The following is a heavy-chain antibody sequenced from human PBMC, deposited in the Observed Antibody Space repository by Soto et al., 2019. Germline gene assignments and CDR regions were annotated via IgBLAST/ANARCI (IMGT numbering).Heavy chain of an antibody. J-gene: IGHJ4*02. D-gene: IGHD6-13*01. CDR1: GDSVSSNSAA. V-gene: IGHV6-1*01. CDR2: TYYRSKWYN. Sequence: KQSQTLSLTCAISGDSVSSNSAAWNWIRQSPSRGLEWLGRTYYRSKWYNDYAVSVKSRITINPDTSKNQFSLQLNSVTPEDTAVYYCARDPGIAAAGHYPLDYWGQGTLVTVSS. CDR3: ARDPGIAAAGHYPLDY.